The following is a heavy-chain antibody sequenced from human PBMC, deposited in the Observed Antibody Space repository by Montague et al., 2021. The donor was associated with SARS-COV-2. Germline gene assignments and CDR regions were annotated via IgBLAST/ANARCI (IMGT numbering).Heavy chain of an antibody. J-gene: IGHJ4*02. CDR2: LEQDGSVS. V-gene: IGHV3-7*01. CDR1: GFSFSSRG. Sequence: SLRLSCAASGFSFSSRGMGRGRQVPGKGLEWVATLEQDGSVSLYVDSVKGRFTISRDNAKSSAYLQMSSLRVEDTAVYFCARDHYGSEDYWGQGILVTVSS. CDR3: ARDHYGSEDY. D-gene: IGHD3-10*01.